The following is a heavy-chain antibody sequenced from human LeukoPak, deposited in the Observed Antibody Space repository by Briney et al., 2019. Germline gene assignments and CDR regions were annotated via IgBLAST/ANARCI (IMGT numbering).Heavy chain of an antibody. D-gene: IGHD1-14*01. V-gene: IGHV4-59*01. Sequence: SETLSLTCTVSGGSISSYYWSWIRQPPGKGLEWIGYIYYSGSTNYNPSLKSRVTISVDTSKNQFSLKLSSVTAADTAVYYCARDAAGLDYWGQGTLVTASS. CDR2: IYYSGST. CDR3: ARDAAGLDY. CDR1: GGSISSYY. J-gene: IGHJ4*02.